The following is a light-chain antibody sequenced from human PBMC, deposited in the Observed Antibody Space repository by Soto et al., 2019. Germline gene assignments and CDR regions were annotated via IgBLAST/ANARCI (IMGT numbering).Light chain of an antibody. CDR3: MQTLESRT. CDR2: LGY. J-gene: IGKJ1*01. Sequence: DSVMTQSPLSLTVTPGEPASISCRSSRSLLKANGSTYFHWFLQKPGQSPQLLIYLGYNRAPGVPDRFSGTGSGTDFTLKISRVEAEDVGVYYCMQTLESRTFGQGTKVDIK. CDR1: RSLLKANGSTY. V-gene: IGKV2-28*01.